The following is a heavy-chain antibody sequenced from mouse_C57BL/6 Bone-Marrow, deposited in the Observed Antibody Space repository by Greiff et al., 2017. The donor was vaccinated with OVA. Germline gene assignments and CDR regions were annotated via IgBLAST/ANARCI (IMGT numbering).Heavy chain of an antibody. J-gene: IGHJ3*01. CDR3: ARHYYCSRGGTWFAY. Sequence: EVMLVESGGGLVQPGGSLSLSCAASGFTFTDYYMSWVRQPPGKALEWLGFIRNKANGYTTEYSASVKGRFTISRDNSQSILYLQMNALRAEDSATYYCARHYYCSRGGTWFAYWGQGTLVTVSA. CDR1: GFTFTDYY. D-gene: IGHD1-1*01. V-gene: IGHV7-3*01. CDR2: IRNKANGYTT.